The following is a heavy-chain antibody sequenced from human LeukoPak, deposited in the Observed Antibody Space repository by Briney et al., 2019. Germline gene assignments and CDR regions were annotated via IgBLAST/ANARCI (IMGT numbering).Heavy chain of an antibody. V-gene: IGHV4-4*07. CDR2: IYTSGST. Sequence: PSETLSLTCTVSGGSISSYYWSWIRQPAGKGLEWIGRIYTSGSTNYNPSLKSRVTMSVDTSKNQFSLKLSSVTAADTAVYYCAGSYSSGWHGTAGSFDYWGQGTLVTVSS. D-gene: IGHD6-19*01. CDR3: AGSYSSGWHGTAGSFDY. J-gene: IGHJ4*02. CDR1: GGSISSYY.